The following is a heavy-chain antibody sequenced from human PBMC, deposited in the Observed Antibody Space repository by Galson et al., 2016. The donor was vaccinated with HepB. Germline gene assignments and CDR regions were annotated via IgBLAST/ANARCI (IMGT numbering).Heavy chain of an antibody. D-gene: IGHD6-13*01. CDR2: IDWEDDK. J-gene: IGHJ4*01. Sequence: PALVKPTQTLTLTCSFSGFSLSTSGTCVSWIRQPPGKALEWLARIDWEDDKYYSTSLKTRLTISKDTSKNQVVLTMTNMDPVDSATYYCARIRPSGFRSRSWTTDQWGQGTLVTVSS. CDR3: ARIRPSGFRSRSWTTDQ. V-gene: IGHV2-70*11. CDR1: GFSLSTSGTC.